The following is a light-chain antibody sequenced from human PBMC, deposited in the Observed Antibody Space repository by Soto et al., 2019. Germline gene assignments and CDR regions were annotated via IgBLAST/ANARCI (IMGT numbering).Light chain of an antibody. V-gene: IGKV3-20*01. CDR1: QSVTYRY. Sequence: ETVLTQYRGTLALSPGERSTLSCRASQSVTYRYLAWYQQKPGQAPRLLIYAASTRATGIPDRFSGSGSGTDFTFAISRLEPGDFAVYYCQQHGSSPWTFGQGTKVDIK. CDR2: AAS. J-gene: IGKJ1*01. CDR3: QQHGSSPWT.